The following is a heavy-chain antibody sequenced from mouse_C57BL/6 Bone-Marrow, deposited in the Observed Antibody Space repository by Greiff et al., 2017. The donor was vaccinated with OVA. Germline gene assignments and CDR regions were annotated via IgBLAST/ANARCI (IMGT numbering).Heavy chain of an antibody. V-gene: IGHV1-82*01. CDR1: GYAFSSSW. J-gene: IGHJ1*03. CDR3: ARVEEEDWYFDV. Sequence: VQLQESGPELVKPGASVKISCKASGYAFSSSWMNWVKQRPGQGLEWIGRIYPGDGDTNYNGKFKGKATLTADKSSSTAYMQLSSLTSEDSAVYFCARVEEEDWYFDVWGTGTTVTVSS. CDR2: IYPGDGDT.